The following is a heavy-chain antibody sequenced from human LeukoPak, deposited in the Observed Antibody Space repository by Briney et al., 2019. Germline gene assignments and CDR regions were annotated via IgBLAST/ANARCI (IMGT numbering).Heavy chain of an antibody. CDR1: GFTVSNNY. D-gene: IGHD3-16*01. V-gene: IGHV3-66*02. Sequence: GGSLRLSCAASGFTVSNNYMGWVRQAPGKGLEWVSVIYSGDNTYYVESVKGRFTISRDNSKNTLFLQMNRLRAEDTAVYYCAGRRVLDASFDYWGQGTLVTVSS. J-gene: IGHJ4*02. CDR2: IYSGDNT. CDR3: AGRRVLDASFDY.